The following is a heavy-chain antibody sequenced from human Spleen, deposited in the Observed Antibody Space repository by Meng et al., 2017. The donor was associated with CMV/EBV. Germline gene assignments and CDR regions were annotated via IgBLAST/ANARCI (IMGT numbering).Heavy chain of an antibody. CDR1: GYSISSGYY. CDR3: ARLKVVDWIYYGMDV. J-gene: IGHJ6*02. V-gene: IGHV4-38-2*02. Sequence: SETLSLTCTVSGYSISSGYYWGWVRQPPGKGLEWIGSIYHSGSTYYNPSLKSRVTISVDTSKNQFSLKLSSVTAADTAVYYCARLKVVDWIYYGMDVWGQGTTVTVSS. D-gene: IGHD3-9*01. CDR2: IYHSGST.